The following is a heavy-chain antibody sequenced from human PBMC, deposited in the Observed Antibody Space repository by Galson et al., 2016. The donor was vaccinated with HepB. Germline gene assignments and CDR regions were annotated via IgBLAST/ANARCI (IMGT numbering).Heavy chain of an antibody. D-gene: IGHD1-26*01. CDR3: AKRIIVESSGGMDV. CDR2: ISGDGAST. Sequence: SLRLSCAASGFTFRSYGMSWVRQVPGKGLEWVSTISGDGASTYYADSVKGRFSISRDNSRTTLDPQMHSLRGEDTALYYCAKRIIVESSGGMDVWGQGTTVTVSS. V-gene: IGHV3-23*01. CDR1: GFTFRSYG. J-gene: IGHJ6*02.